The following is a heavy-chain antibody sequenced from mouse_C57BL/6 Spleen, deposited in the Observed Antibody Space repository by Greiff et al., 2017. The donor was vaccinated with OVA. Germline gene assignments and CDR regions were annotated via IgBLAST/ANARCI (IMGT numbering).Heavy chain of an antibody. J-gene: IGHJ2*01. CDR2: IYPGDGDT. CDR3: AREEGYYSFDY. D-gene: IGHD1-1*01. Sequence: VQLVESGPELVKPGASVKISCKASGYAFSSSWMNWVKQRPGKGLEWIGRIYPGDGDTNYNGKFKGKATLTADKSSSTAYMQLSSLTSEDSAVYFCAREEGYYSFDYWGQGTTLTVSS. V-gene: IGHV1-82*01. CDR1: GYAFSSSW.